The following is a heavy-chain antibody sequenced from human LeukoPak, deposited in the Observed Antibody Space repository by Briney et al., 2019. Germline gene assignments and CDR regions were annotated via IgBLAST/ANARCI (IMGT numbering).Heavy chain of an antibody. V-gene: IGHV3-48*03. D-gene: IGHD3-10*01. Sequence: PGGSLRLSCGASGFTFSGYSMNWVRQAPGKGLEWVSVISGSGGSTYNADSVKGRFTISRDNAKNSLYLQMNSLRAEDTAVYFCAREGSSYAPSQPFYFDYWGQGTLVTVSS. CDR2: ISGSGGST. J-gene: IGHJ4*02. CDR3: AREGSSYAPSQPFYFDY. CDR1: GFTFSGYS.